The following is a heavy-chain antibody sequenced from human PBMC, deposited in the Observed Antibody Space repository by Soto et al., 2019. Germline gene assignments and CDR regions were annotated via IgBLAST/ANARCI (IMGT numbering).Heavy chain of an antibody. D-gene: IGHD3-3*01. CDR1: GGSISSGDYY. Sequence: SETLSLTCTVSGGSISSGDYYWSWIRQPPGKGLEWIGYIYYSGSTYYNPSLKSRVTISVDTSKNQFSLKLSSVTAADTAVYYCARDRYDFWSGYYRYYYGMDVWGQGTTVTVSS. J-gene: IGHJ6*02. CDR2: IYYSGST. V-gene: IGHV4-30-4*01. CDR3: ARDRYDFWSGYYRYYYGMDV.